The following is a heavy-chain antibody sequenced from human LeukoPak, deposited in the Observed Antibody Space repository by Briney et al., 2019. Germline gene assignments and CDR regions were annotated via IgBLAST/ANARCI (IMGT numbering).Heavy chain of an antibody. V-gene: IGHV4-34*01. CDR1: GGSFSGYY. CDR3: ARPGSYYYDSSGYYYEYFQH. CDR2: INHSGIT. J-gene: IGHJ1*01. Sequence: TSETLSLTRAVYGGSFSGYYWSWIRQPPGKGLEWIGEINHSGITNYNPSLKSRVTISVDTSKNQFSLKLSSVTAADTAVYYCARPGSYYYDSSGYYYEYFQHWGQGTLVTVSS. D-gene: IGHD3-22*01.